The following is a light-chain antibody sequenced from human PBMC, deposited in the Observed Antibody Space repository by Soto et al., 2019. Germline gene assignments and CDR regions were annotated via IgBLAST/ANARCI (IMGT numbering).Light chain of an antibody. Sequence: SYELTLPPSVSVAPGQTARITCGGTNIGSESVHWYQQKPGQAPVLVVYDDSDRPSGIPERFSGSNSGNTATLTITRVEAGDEADYYCQVWDSSSDHWVFGGGTQLTVL. CDR2: DDS. J-gene: IGLJ3*02. CDR3: QVWDSSSDHWV. V-gene: IGLV3-21*02. CDR1: NIGSES.